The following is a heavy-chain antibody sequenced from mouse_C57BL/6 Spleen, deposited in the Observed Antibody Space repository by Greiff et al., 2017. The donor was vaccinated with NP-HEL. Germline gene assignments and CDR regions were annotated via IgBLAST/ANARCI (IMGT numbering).Heavy chain of an antibody. CDR3: TTYYYYGSSYDYYAMDY. CDR1: GFNIKDYY. Sequence: EVQLQQSGAELVRPGASVKLSCTASGFNIKDYYMHWVKQRPEQGLEWIGRIDPEDGDTEYAPKFQGKATMTADTSSNTAYLQLSSLTSEDTAVYYCTTYYYYGSSYDYYAMDYWGQGTSVTVSS. D-gene: IGHD1-1*01. V-gene: IGHV14-1*01. J-gene: IGHJ4*01. CDR2: IDPEDGDT.